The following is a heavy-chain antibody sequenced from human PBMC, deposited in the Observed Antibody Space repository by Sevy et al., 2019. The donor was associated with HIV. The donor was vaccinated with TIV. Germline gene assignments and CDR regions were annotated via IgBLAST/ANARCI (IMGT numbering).Heavy chain of an antibody. CDR2: IRPDGSYK. CDR1: GFTFSPYW. Sequence: GGSLRLSCAASGFTFSPYWMTWVRQAPGKGLEWVANIRPDGSYKYYVDSVKGRFTISRDNAKNSLYLQMNSLRADDTAMYYCARGVGFDCWGQGALVTVSS. J-gene: IGHJ4*02. D-gene: IGHD1-26*01. CDR3: ARGVGFDC. V-gene: IGHV3-7*01.